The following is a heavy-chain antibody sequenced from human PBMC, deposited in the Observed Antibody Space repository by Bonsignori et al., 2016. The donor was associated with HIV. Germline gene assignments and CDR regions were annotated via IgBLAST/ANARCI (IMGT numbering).Heavy chain of an antibody. CDR2: IVVGSGNT. J-gene: IGHJ4*02. D-gene: IGHD2-8*01. V-gene: IGHV1-58*01. Sequence: WVRQAPGQRLEWIGWIVVGSGNTNYAQKFQERVTITRDMSTSTAYMELSSLRSEDTAVYYCAADPGYCTNGVCPDYWGQGTLVTVSS. CDR3: AADPGYCTNGVCPDY.